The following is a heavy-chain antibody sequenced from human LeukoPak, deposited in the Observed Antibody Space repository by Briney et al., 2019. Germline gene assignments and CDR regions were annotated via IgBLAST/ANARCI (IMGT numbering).Heavy chain of an antibody. CDR2: IWYDGSNK. J-gene: IGHJ6*02. CDR3: ARRSRYCSSTSCYRSVDTAMVNYYYYGMDV. Sequence: PGRSLRLSCAASGFTFSSYGMHWVRQAPGKGLEWVAVIWYDGSNKYYADSVKGRFTIPRDNSKNTLYLQMNSLRAEDTAVYYCARRSRYCSSTSCYRSVDTAMVNYYYYGMDVWGQGTTVTVSS. V-gene: IGHV3-33*01. CDR1: GFTFSSYG. D-gene: IGHD2-2*02.